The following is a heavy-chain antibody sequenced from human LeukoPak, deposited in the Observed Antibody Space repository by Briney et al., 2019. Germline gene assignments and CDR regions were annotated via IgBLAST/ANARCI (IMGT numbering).Heavy chain of an antibody. J-gene: IGHJ4*02. CDR2: ISPDGSGS. Sequence: GGSLRLSCAASGIAFSDSFMAWVRQAPGKGLEWVAEISPDGSGSSYVDSVAGRFTISRDNSKNALYLQKNSLRVEETAVYYCARDFSYRQFDYWGLGTLVTVTS. D-gene: IGHD2/OR15-2a*01. CDR3: ARDFSYRQFDY. CDR1: GIAFSDSF. V-gene: IGHV3-7*01.